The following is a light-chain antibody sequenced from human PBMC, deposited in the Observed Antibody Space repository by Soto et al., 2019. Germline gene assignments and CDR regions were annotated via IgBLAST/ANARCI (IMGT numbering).Light chain of an antibody. Sequence: NFMLTQPHSVSKSPGKTVTISCTRSSGSIASNYVQWYHQRPGSAPTIVMYEDNQRPSGVPDRFSGSIDRSSNSASLTISGLKTEDEGDFYCQSYDSSNWVFGGGTKVTVL. J-gene: IGLJ3*02. CDR2: EDN. V-gene: IGLV6-57*04. CDR3: QSYDSSNWV. CDR1: SGSIASNY.